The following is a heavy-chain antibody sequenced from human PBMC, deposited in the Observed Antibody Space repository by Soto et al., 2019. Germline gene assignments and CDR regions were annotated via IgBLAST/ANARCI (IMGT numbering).Heavy chain of an antibody. V-gene: IGHV1-69*13. Sequence: ASVKVSCKASGGTFSSYATSWVRQAPGQGLEWMGGIIPIFGTANYAQKFQGRVTITADESTSTAYMELSSLRSEDTAVYYCARPVTIFGVGNWFDPWGRGTLVTVSS. CDR3: ARPVTIFGVGNWFDP. D-gene: IGHD3-3*01. CDR2: IIPIFGTA. J-gene: IGHJ5*02. CDR1: GGTFSSYA.